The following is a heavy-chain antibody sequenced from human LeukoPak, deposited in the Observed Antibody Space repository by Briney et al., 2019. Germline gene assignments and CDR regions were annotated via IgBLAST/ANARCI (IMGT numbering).Heavy chain of an antibody. CDR1: GYTFTVYY. CDR2: INPIFGTA. Sequence: ASVKVSCKASGYTFTVYYMHWGRQAPGQGLGWMGWINPIFGTANYAQKFQGRVTITVDKSTSTAYMELSSLRSEDTAVYYCARDVDGYNFLFDYWGQGTLVTVSS. J-gene: IGHJ4*02. V-gene: IGHV1-69*06. D-gene: IGHD5-24*01. CDR3: ARDVDGYNFLFDY.